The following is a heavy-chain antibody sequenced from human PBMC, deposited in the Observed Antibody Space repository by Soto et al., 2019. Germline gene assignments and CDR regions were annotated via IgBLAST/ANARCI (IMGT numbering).Heavy chain of an antibody. J-gene: IGHJ5*02. CDR2: INHSGST. CDR1: DGSFSGYY. V-gene: IGHV4-34*01. D-gene: IGHD3-10*01. Sequence: SETLSLTCAVLDGSFSGYYWSWIRQPPGKGLEWIGEINHSGSTNYNPSLKSRVTISVDTSKNQFSLKLSSVTAADTAVYYCARLTYYYGSGSSWGQGTLVTVSS. CDR3: ARLTYYYGSGSS.